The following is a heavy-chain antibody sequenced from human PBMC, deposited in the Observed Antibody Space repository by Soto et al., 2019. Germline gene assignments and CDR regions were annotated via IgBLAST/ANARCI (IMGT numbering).Heavy chain of an antibody. CDR1: GFTFSSYS. D-gene: IGHD3-3*01. V-gene: IGHV3-48*01. J-gene: IGHJ4*02. CDR2: ISGSSSTI. CDR3: ARNMRPFWDGSYSPSISPDY. Sequence: PGGSLRLSCAASGFTFSSYSMNWVSQAPGKGLEWVSYISGSSSTIYYADSVKGRFTISRDNSKNTLYLQMNSLTVEDTAVYYCARNMRPFWDGSYSPSISPDYWGQGTQVTVSS.